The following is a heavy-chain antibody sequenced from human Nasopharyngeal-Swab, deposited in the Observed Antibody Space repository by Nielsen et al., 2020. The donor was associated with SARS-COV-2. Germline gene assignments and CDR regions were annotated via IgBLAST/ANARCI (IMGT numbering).Heavy chain of an antibody. D-gene: IGHD6-13*01. CDR3: AKRGPQLDWRYFDY. Sequence: GGALRLSCAVSGFTFTTSGMHWVRQAPGKGLEWVAFISYDGRNTYYGDSVKGRFTISRDNSKNTLNLEMNSLSAEDTAVYYCAKRGPQLDWRYFDYWGQGTLVTVSS. CDR1: GFTFTTSG. CDR2: ISYDGRNT. J-gene: IGHJ4*02. V-gene: IGHV3-30*02.